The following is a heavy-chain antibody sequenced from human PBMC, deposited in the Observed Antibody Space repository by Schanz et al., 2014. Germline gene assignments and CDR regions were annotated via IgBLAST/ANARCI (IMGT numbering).Heavy chain of an antibody. Sequence: EMQLLESGGGLIQPGGSLRLSCAASGFTFSGFWMTWVRQIPGKGLEWVSAISASGGTTYYADSVTGRFTISRDNAKNTLYLQMNSLRAEDTAVYYCARPALWFGDNCFDPWGQGTLVTVSS. CDR3: ARPALWFGDNCFDP. D-gene: IGHD3-10*01. CDR1: GFTFSGFW. V-gene: IGHV3-23*01. J-gene: IGHJ5*02. CDR2: ISASGGTT.